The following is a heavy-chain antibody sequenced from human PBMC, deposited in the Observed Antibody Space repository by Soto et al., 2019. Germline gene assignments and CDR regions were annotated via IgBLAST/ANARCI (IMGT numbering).Heavy chain of an antibody. CDR3: ARGAYYYDSSGLSY. CDR2: ISSSSSTI. V-gene: IGHV3-48*01. CDR1: GFTFSSYS. J-gene: IGHJ4*02. D-gene: IGHD3-22*01. Sequence: PGGSLRLSCAASGFTFSSYSMNWVRQAPGKGLEWVSYISSSSSTIYYADSVKGRFTISRDNAKNPLYLQMNSLRAEDTAVYYCARGAYYYDSSGLSYWGQGTLVTVSS.